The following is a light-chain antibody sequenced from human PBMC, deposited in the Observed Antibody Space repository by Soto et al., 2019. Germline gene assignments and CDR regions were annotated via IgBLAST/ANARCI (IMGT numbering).Light chain of an antibody. CDR3: QSYDSSLGYV. CDR2: GNS. V-gene: IGLV1-40*01. Sequence: QSVLTQPPSVSGAPGQRVTISCTGSSSNIGARYDVHWYQQLPGTAPKLLIYGNSNRPSGVPDRFSGSRSGTSASLAITGLQAEDEADYYCQSYDSSLGYVFGTGTKLTV. CDR1: SSNIGARYD. J-gene: IGLJ1*01.